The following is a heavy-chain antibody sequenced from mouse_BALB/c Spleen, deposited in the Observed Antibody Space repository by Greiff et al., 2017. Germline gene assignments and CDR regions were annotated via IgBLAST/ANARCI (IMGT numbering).Heavy chain of an antibody. CDR3: ARHDGGNPFAY. CDR2: ISSGGSYT. CDR1: GFTFSSYG. D-gene: IGHD2-1*01. J-gene: IGHJ3*01. Sequence: DVQLVESGGDLVKPGGSLKLSCAASGFTFSSYGMSWVRQTPDKRLEWVATISSGGSYTYYPDSVKGRFTISRDNAKNTLYLQMSSLKSEDTAMYYCARHDGGNPFAYWGQGTLVTVSA. V-gene: IGHV5-6*01.